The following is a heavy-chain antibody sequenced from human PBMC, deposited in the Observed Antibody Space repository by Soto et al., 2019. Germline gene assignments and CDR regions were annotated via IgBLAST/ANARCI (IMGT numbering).Heavy chain of an antibody. V-gene: IGHV4-31*03. Sequence: PSETLSLTCTVSGGSISSGGYYWSWIRQHPGKGLEWIGYIYYSGSTYYNPSLKSRVTISVDTSKNQFSLKLSSVTAADTAVYYCARDTTRVVPHHANYYGMDVWAQGTTVTVSS. J-gene: IGHJ6*02. CDR1: GGSISSGGYY. CDR2: IYYSGST. D-gene: IGHD3-3*01. CDR3: ARDTTRVVPHHANYYGMDV.